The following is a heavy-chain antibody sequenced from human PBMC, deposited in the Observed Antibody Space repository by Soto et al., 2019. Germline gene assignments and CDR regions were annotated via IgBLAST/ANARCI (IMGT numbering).Heavy chain of an antibody. J-gene: IGHJ5*02. CDR1: GYTFTSYG. D-gene: IGHD3-10*01. CDR2: ISDYNGNT. Sequence: QVPLVQSGAEVKKPGASVKVSCKSSGYTFTSYGISWVRQAPGQGLEWMGWISDYNGNTNDAQKLQGRVTMTTDTPTSPAYMELRSLRSDGTAVYYWARGGYGSGIPAYSGWFDPWGQGTLVTVSS. V-gene: IGHV1-18*01. CDR3: ARGGYGSGIPAYSGWFDP.